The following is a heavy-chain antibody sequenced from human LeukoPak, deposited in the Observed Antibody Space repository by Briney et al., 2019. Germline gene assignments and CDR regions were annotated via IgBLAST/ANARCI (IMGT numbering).Heavy chain of an antibody. D-gene: IGHD5-18*01. Sequence: PSETLSLTCAVSGGSISSYYRSWVRQSPGKGLEWIGYMYNSGSTKYNPSLKSRVTISVDTSKNQFSLRLSSVTAADTAVYYCARARPDTAMAVDYWGQGTLVTVSS. J-gene: IGHJ4*02. CDR2: MYNSGST. CDR1: GGSISSYY. V-gene: IGHV4-59*01. CDR3: ARARPDTAMAVDY.